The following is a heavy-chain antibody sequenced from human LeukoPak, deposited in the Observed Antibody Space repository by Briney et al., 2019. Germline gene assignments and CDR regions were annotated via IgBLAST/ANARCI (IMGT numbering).Heavy chain of an antibody. CDR3: AREHSSSWYDDYFDY. CDR1: GFTFSYYS. V-gene: IGHV3-21*01. Sequence: GGSLRLSCAASGFTFSYYSMNWVRQAPGKGLEWVSSISSSSSYIYYADSVKGRFIISRDNDKDSLSLQMNSLRVDDTAIYYWAREHSSSWYDDYFDYWGQGTLVTASS. D-gene: IGHD6-13*01. J-gene: IGHJ4*02. CDR2: ISSSSSYI.